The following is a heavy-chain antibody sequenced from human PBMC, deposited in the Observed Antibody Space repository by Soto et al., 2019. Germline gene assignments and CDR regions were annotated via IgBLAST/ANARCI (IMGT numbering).Heavy chain of an antibody. CDR2: IYYSGST. V-gene: IGHV4-39*01. D-gene: IGHD3-3*01. J-gene: IGHJ4*02. Sequence: PSETLSLTCTVSGGSISSSSYYWGWIRQPPGKGLEWVGSIYYSGSTYYNPSLKSRVTISVDTSKNQFSLKLSSVTAADTAVYYCATPGIFGVVIGHWGQGTLVTVSS. CDR3: ATPGIFGVVIGH. CDR1: GGSISSSSYY.